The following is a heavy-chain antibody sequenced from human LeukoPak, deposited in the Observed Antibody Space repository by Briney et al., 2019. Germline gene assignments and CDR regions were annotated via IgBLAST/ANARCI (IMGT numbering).Heavy chain of an antibody. CDR3: ARLRADSSGYYRGFVFDY. CDR2: IFPGDSDT. D-gene: IGHD3-22*01. Sequence: GESLKISCKGSGYSFISYWIGWVRQMPGKGLEWMGIIFPGDSDTRYSPSFQGQVTISADKSISTAYLQWSSLKASDTAMYYCARLRADSSGYYRGFVFDYWGQGTLVTVSS. CDR1: GYSFISYW. V-gene: IGHV5-51*01. J-gene: IGHJ4*02.